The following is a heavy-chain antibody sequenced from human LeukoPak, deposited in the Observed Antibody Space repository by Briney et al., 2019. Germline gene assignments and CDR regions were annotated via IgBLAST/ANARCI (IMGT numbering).Heavy chain of an antibody. CDR3: ARRAGEYSHPYDY. Sequence: GGSLRLSCVTSGFTFTNHWMSWLRQVPGKGLEWVSFIYSGGNTHYSDSVKGRFTISRDNSKNTLYLQMNSLRAEDTAVYYCARRAGEYSHPYDYWGQGTLVTVSS. CDR2: IYSGGNT. V-gene: IGHV3-53*01. J-gene: IGHJ4*02. CDR1: GFTFTNHW. D-gene: IGHD4-17*01.